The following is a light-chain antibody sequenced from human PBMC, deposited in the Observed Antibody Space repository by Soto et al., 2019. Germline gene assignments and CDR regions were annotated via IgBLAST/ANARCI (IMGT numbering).Light chain of an antibody. V-gene: IGKV3-15*01. CDR2: GAS. CDR1: QSISSSY. Sequence: EIVLTQSPGTLSLSPGKRATLSCRASQSISSSYLAWYQQRPGQAPRLLIYGASTRATGIPARFSGSGYGAEFTLTISSLQSEDFAVYYCQQYNNWPPITFGQGTRLEIK. CDR3: QQYNNWPPIT. J-gene: IGKJ5*01.